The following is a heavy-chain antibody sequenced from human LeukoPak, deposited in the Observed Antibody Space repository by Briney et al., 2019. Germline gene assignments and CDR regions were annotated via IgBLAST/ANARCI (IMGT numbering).Heavy chain of an antibody. Sequence: SETLSLTCTVSGGSISSYYWSWIRQPAGKGLEWIGRIYTSGSTNYNPSLKSRVTMSLDTSKNQFSLKLSSVTAADTAVYYCARGGITYYDSSGLDYWGQGTLVTVSS. CDR3: ARGGITYYDSSGLDY. V-gene: IGHV4-4*07. J-gene: IGHJ4*02. CDR1: GGSISSYY. CDR2: IYTSGST. D-gene: IGHD3-22*01.